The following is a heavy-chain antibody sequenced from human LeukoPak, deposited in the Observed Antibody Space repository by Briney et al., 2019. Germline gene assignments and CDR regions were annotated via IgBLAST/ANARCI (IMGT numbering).Heavy chain of an antibody. CDR2: KYYRSKWYK. CDR1: GDILSSNSAA. D-gene: IGHD3-3*01. Sequence: SQTLSLTCALSGDILSSNSAAWNWIRKSPSRGLEWLGRKYYRSKWYKDYAVSVKNRRNINPDTSKNQFSLQLNSVTPEDTAVYYCARDLRDFWSGSALDYWGQGTLLTVSS. CDR3: ARDLRDFWSGSALDY. V-gene: IGHV6-1*01. J-gene: IGHJ4*02.